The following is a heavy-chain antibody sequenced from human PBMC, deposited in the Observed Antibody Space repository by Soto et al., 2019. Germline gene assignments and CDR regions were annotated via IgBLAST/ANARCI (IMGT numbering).Heavy chain of an antibody. J-gene: IGHJ5*02. CDR1: GFTFSSYG. V-gene: IGHV3-33*01. CDR2: IWYDGSNK. Sequence: GGSLRLSCAASGFTFSSYGMHWVRQAPGKGLEWVAVIWYDGSNKYCADSVKGRFTISRDNSKNTLYLQMNSLRAEDTAVYYCARDSYYYDSSGYPGWFDPWGQGTLVTVSS. D-gene: IGHD3-22*01. CDR3: ARDSYYYDSSGYPGWFDP.